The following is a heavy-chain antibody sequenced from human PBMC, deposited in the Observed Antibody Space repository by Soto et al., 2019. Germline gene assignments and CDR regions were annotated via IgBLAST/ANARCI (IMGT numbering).Heavy chain of an antibody. CDR1: GGTFSSYT. CDR3: ARVNIPQGKTGYSYGYGNGMDV. D-gene: IGHD5-18*01. J-gene: IGHJ6*02. V-gene: IGHV1-69*02. Sequence: QVQLVQSGAEVKKPGSSVKVSCKASGGTFSSYTISWVRQAPGQGLEWMGRIIPILGIANYAQKFQGRVTITADKSTSTAYMELSSLRSEDTAVYYCARVNIPQGKTGYSYGYGNGMDVWGQGTTVTVSS. CDR2: IIPILGIA.